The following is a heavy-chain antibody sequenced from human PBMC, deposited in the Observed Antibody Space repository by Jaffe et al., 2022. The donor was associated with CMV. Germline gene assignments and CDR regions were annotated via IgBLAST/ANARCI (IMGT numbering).Heavy chain of an antibody. CDR3: ARGPPDDPAAYGFDP. D-gene: IGHD1-1*01. CDR1: GGSISSRHW. J-gene: IGHJ5*02. Sequence: QVQLQESGPGLVKPSGTLSLNCAVSGGSISSRHWWSWVRQPPGKGLEWIGGIYYSGATNYNPSLTSRVTISIDQSQNQFSLKVNSVTAADTAVYFCARGPPDDPAAYGFDPWGQGTLVIVSS. CDR2: IYYSGAT. V-gene: IGHV4-4*02.